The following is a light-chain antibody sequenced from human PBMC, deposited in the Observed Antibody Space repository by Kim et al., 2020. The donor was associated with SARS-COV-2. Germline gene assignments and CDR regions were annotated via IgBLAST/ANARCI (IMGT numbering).Light chain of an antibody. Sequence: QSVLTQPPSVSGAPGQRVTISCTGSSSNIGATYDVHWYRQLPGTAPKLLIYGNNNRPSGVPDRFSGSKSGTSASLAITALQAEDEADYYCQSYDRSLSSLVFGGGTQLTVL. CDR2: GNN. CDR1: SSNIGATYD. V-gene: IGLV1-40*01. CDR3: QSYDRSLSSLV. J-gene: IGLJ3*02.